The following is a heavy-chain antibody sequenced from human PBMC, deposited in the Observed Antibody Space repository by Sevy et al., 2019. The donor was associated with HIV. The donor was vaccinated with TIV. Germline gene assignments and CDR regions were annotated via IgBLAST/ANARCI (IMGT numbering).Heavy chain of an antibody. CDR1: GYIFTNYD. CDR2: MNPISGNT. D-gene: IGHD3-10*01. CDR3: ARGSGTWAY. J-gene: IGHJ4*02. Sequence: ASVKVSCKASGYIFTNYDINWVRQASGQGLEWVGYMNPISGNTGYAQKFQGRVSITRDTSMSTAYLELNGLTSDDTAIYYCARGSGTWAYSGQGTMVTVSS. V-gene: IGHV1-8*01.